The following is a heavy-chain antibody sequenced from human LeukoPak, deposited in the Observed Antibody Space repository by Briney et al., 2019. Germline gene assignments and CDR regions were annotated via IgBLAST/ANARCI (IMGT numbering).Heavy chain of an antibody. CDR1: GFTFSSYS. D-gene: IGHD3-22*01. CDR3: ARDEDSSGYYLGYYYYYMDV. CDR2: ISSSSSYI. V-gene: IGHV3-21*01. J-gene: IGHJ6*03. Sequence: GGSLRLSCAASGFTFSSYSMNWVRQAPGKGLEWVSSISSSSSYIYHADSVKGRFTISRDNAKNSLYLQMNSLRAEDTAVYYCARDEDSSGYYLGYYYYYMDVWGKGTTVTISS.